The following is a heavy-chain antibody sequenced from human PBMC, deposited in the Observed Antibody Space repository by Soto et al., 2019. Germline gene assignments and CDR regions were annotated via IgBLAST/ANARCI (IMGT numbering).Heavy chain of an antibody. CDR2: MYYRGST. CDR1: GGSISSYY. Sequence: PSETLSLTCTVSGGSISSYYWSWVRQPPGKGLEWIGYMYYRGSTNYNPSLKSRVTISVDTSKNQLSLKLNSVTAAGTAVYYCARAVFRYSSSTTSYYYGLAVWGQGTTVPVSS. J-gene: IGHJ6*02. CDR3: ARAVFRYSSSTTSYYYGLAV. D-gene: IGHD2-15*01. V-gene: IGHV4-59*08.